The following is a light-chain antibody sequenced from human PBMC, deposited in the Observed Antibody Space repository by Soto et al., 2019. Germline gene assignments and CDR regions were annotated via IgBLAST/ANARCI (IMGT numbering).Light chain of an antibody. Sequence: EIVLTQSPGTLSLSPGERATLSCRASQSVSSSYLAGYQQKPGQPPRLLIYGASSRATGIPDRFSGSGSGTDFTLTISRLEPEDFAVFYCQHYDSLPITFGQGTRLETK. V-gene: IGKV3-20*01. J-gene: IGKJ5*01. CDR1: QSVSSSY. CDR3: QHYDSLPIT. CDR2: GAS.